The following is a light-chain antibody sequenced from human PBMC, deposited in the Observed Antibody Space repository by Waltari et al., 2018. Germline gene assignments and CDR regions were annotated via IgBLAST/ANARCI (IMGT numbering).Light chain of an antibody. CDR2: RDT. V-gene: IGLV3-9*01. J-gene: IGLJ3*02. Sequence: SYDLTQPRSVSVALGQTAKINCGGNNIGSKNVHWYQQRPGRAPVVVISRDTNRPSGTPDRSSGSNSGNTATLTISRAQAVDEADYYCQVWDSSNVVFGGGATLTVL. CDR1: NIGSKN. CDR3: QVWDSSNVV.